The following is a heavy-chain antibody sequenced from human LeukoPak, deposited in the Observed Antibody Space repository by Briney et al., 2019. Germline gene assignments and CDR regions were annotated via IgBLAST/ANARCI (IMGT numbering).Heavy chain of an antibody. D-gene: IGHD3-10*01. V-gene: IGHV1-2*02. J-gene: IGHJ6*03. CDR2: INPNSGGT. Sequence: GASVKVSCKASGYTFTGYYMHWVRQAPGQGLEWMGWINPNSGGTNYAQKFQGRVTMTRDTSISTAYMELSRLRSDDTAVYYCASSPLGIRGSTSYYYYYMDVWGKGTTVTVSS. CDR3: ASSPLGIRGSTSYYYYYMDV. CDR1: GYTFTGYY.